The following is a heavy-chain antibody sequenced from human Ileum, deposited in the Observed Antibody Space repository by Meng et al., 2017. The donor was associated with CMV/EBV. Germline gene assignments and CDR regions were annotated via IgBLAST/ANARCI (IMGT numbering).Heavy chain of an antibody. CDR2: MNSDSGGI. CDR1: GCTFNDYF. CDR3: ARDGRVGCSGDSCYTLFDL. D-gene: IGHD2-15*01. J-gene: IGHJ5*01. Sequence: QVPLVQSGDEVKMPXXAXKVXCXXSGCTFNDYFINWVRQAPGQGLEWMGWMNSDSGGIKYAQNFQGRVTMTRDTSISTAYMELSSLRVDDTAVYYCARDGRVGCSGDSCYTLFDLWGQGTLVTVSS. V-gene: IGHV1-2*02.